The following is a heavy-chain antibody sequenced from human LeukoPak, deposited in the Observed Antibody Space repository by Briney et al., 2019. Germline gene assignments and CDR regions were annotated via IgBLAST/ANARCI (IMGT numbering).Heavy chain of an antibody. CDR1: GFTFSNAW. D-gene: IGHD2-15*01. V-gene: IGHV3-15*01. Sequence: GGSLRLSCAASGFTFSNAWMSWVRQAPGKGLEWVGRIKSKTDGGTTDYAAPVKGRFTISRDDSKNTLYLQMNSLKTEDTAVYYRTTEGGGSYGFDYWGQGTLVTVSS. CDR2: IKSKTDGGTT. CDR3: TTEGGGSYGFDY. J-gene: IGHJ4*02.